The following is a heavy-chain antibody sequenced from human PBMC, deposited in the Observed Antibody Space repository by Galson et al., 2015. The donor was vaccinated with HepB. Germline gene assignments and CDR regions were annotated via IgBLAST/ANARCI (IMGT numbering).Heavy chain of an antibody. CDR1: GYTFTSYY. V-gene: IGHV1-46*03. CDR3: ARVGYCSSTSCYNEGMFDY. J-gene: IGHJ4*02. Sequence: SCKASGYTFTSYYMHWARQAPGQGLEWMGIINPSGGSTSYAQKFQGRVTMTRDTSTSTVYMELSSLRSEDTAVYYCARVGYCSSTSCYNEGMFDYWGQGTLVTVSS. CDR2: INPSGGST. D-gene: IGHD2-2*02.